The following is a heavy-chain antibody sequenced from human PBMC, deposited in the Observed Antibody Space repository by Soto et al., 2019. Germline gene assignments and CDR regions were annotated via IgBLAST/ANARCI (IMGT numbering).Heavy chain of an antibody. CDR2: ISYDGSNK. Sequence: GGSLRLSCAASGFTFSSYAMHWVRQAPGKGLEWVAVISYDGSNKYYADYVKGRFTISRDNSKNTLYLQMNSLRAEDTAVYYCARVGGVVITDFDYWGQGTLVTVSS. D-gene: IGHD3-22*01. CDR1: GFTFSSYA. CDR3: ARVGGVVITDFDY. J-gene: IGHJ4*02. V-gene: IGHV3-30-3*01.